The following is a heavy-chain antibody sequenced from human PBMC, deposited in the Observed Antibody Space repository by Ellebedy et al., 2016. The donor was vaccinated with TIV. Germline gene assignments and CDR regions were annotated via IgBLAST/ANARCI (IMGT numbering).Heavy chain of an antibody. CDR3: AKDHISAGWPTFDN. CDR2: ISSSSSTI. D-gene: IGHD6-19*01. CDR1: GFTFSSYS. J-gene: IGHJ4*02. V-gene: IGHV3-48*01. Sequence: GGSLRLSXAASGFTFSSYSMNWVRQAPGKGLEWVSYISSSSSTIYYADSVKGRFTISRDESKNTIYLQMNSLRADDTAVYYCAKDHISAGWPTFDNWGQGTQVTVSS.